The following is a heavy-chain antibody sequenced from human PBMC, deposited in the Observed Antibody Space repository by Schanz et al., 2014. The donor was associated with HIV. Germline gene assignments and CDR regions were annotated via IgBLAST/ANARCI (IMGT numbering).Heavy chain of an antibody. CDR3: ARGPGDRSGRFDY. CDR2: IWYDGSNK. Sequence: VQLLESGGGLEQPGGSLRLSCAASGFTFSDHYMDWVRQAPGKGLEWVAVIWYDGSNKYYADSVKGRFTISRDNSKNTLFLQMNRLRAEDTAIYYCARGPGDRSGRFDYWGQGTLVTVSS. J-gene: IGHJ4*02. V-gene: IGHV3-33*08. CDR1: GFTFSDHY. D-gene: IGHD7-27*01.